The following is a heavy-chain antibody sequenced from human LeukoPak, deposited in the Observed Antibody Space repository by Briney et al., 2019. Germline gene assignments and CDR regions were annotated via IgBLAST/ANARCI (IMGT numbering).Heavy chain of an antibody. V-gene: IGHV3-49*04. CDR3: TRGIVVVVTAVYYYYGMDV. CDR1: GFTFGDYA. J-gene: IGHJ6*02. CDR2: IRSKAYGGTT. D-gene: IGHD2-15*01. Sequence: PGGSLRLSCTASGFTFGDYAMSWVRQAPGKGLEWVGFIRSKAYGGTTEYAASVKGRFTISRDDSKSIAYLQMNSLKTEDTAVYYCTRGIVVVVTAVYYYYGMDVWGQGTTVTVSS.